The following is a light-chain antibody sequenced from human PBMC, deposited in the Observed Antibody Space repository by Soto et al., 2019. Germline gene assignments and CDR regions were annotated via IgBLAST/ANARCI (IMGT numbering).Light chain of an antibody. Sequence: IQMTQSPSTLSASVGYRVTITCRASHNIERWMAWYQQKPGKAPSPLIFDASTLHSGVPSRFSGSGSGTEFTLTITSLQPEDFATYYCQQLNSFPITFGQGTRLEIK. CDR3: QQLNSFPIT. CDR2: DAS. J-gene: IGKJ5*01. V-gene: IGKV1-5*01. CDR1: HNIERW.